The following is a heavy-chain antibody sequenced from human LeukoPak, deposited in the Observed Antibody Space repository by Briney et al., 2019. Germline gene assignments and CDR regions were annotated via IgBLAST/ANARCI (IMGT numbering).Heavy chain of an antibody. D-gene: IGHD5-24*01. CDR1: GYTFTSYG. CDR2: ISAYNGNT. Sequence: ASVKVSCKASGYTFTSYGISWVRQAPGQGLEWMGWISAYNGNTNYAQKLQGRVTMTEDTSTGTAYMELSSLRSEDTAVYYCATDDRDGYNNWGQGTLVTVSS. J-gene: IGHJ4*02. CDR3: ATDDRDGYNN. V-gene: IGHV1-18*01.